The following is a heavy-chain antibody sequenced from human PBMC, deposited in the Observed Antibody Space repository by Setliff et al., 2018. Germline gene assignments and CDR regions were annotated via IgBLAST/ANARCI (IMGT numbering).Heavy chain of an antibody. J-gene: IGHJ4*02. V-gene: IGHV3-23*01. Sequence: LRLSCAASGFTFSSYAMNWVRQAPGKGLEWVSAISGSGGSTYYADSVRGRFTISRDNSKNTLYLQMNSLRAEDTAVYYCARDRGSGSYFLRYFDYWGQGTLVTVSS. CDR2: ISGSGGST. CDR3: ARDRGSGSYFLRYFDY. D-gene: IGHD1-26*01. CDR1: GFTFSSYA.